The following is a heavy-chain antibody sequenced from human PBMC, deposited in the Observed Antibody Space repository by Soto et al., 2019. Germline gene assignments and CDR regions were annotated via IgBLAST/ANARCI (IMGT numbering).Heavy chain of an antibody. V-gene: IGHV3-23*01. CDR3: ANDLPLLTPTDNWFDP. Sequence: EVQLLESGGGLVQPGGSLRLSCAASGFTFSSYAMSWVRQAPGKGLEWVSAISGSGGSTYYADSVKGRFTISRDNSKNTLYLQMNSLRAEDTAVYYCANDLPLLTPTDNWFDPWGQGTLVTVSS. J-gene: IGHJ5*02. CDR2: ISGSGGST. CDR1: GFTFSSYA. D-gene: IGHD1-26*01.